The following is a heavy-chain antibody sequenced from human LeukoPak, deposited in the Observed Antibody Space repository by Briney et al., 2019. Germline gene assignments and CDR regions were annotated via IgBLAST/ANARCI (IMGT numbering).Heavy chain of an antibody. V-gene: IGHV6-1*01. J-gene: IGHJ4*02. CDR3: ARDLGYDILGFDY. CDR2: TYFRSKWYY. Sequence: PSQTLSLTCAISGDSVSSQTATWNWIRQSPSRGLEWLGRTYFRSKWYYDYGMSVKGRVSISPDTSKNHFSLRLDSVTPEDTAVYYGARDLGYDILGFDYWGQGTLVTVSP. CDR1: GDSVSSQTAT. D-gene: IGHD3-16*01.